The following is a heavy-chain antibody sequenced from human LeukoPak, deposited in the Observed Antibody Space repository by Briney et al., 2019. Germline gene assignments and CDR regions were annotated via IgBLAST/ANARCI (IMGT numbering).Heavy chain of an antibody. CDR2: ISAIGGSS. CDR1: GLTFSTYA. V-gene: IGHV3-23*01. Sequence: GGSLRLSCAASGLTFSTYAMNWVRQAPGKWLEWVSAISAIGGSSHYADSVRGRFTISRDNSKNTLYLEMNSLRAEDSAVYYCASQGGSYSGLFNYWGQGTLVSVSS. J-gene: IGHJ4*02. D-gene: IGHD1-26*01. CDR3: ASQGGSYSGLFNY.